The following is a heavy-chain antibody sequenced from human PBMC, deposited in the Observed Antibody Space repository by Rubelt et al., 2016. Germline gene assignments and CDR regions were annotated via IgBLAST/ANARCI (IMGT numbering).Heavy chain of an antibody. V-gene: IGHV3-23*01. Sequence: LQLQESGPGLVKPSETLSLTCTVSSGSISSSSHYWGWVRQPPGKGLEWVTVISGSGGSTNYADSVKGRLTISRDNSKKTLYLQMNSLGAEDTAIYFCAQAQRLRPDTAGPLLSWGRGTLVTVSS. D-gene: IGHD5-18*01. J-gene: IGHJ5*02. CDR1: SGSISSSSHY. CDR2: ISGSGGST. CDR3: AQAQRLRPDTAGPLLS.